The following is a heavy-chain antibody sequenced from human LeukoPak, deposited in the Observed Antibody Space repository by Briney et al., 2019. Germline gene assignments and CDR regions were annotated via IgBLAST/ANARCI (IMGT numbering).Heavy chain of an antibody. Sequence: ASVKVSCKASGYTFTGYYMHWVRQAPGQGLKWMGWINPNSGGTNYAQKFQGKVTMTRDTSISTAYMELSRLRSDDTAVYYCARDPLPPTYYYDSSGYVFDYWGQGTLVTVSS. CDR1: GYTFTGYY. V-gene: IGHV1-2*02. D-gene: IGHD3-22*01. CDR3: ARDPLPPTYYYDSSGYVFDY. CDR2: INPNSGGT. J-gene: IGHJ4*02.